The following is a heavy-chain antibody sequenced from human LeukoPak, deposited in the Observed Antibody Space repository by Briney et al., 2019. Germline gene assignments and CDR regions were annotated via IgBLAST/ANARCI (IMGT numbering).Heavy chain of an antibody. J-gene: IGHJ4*02. Sequence: SETLSLTCTVSGGSISSYYWSWIRQPPGKGLEWIEYIYYSGSTNYNPSLKSRVTISVDTSKNQFSLKLSSVTAADTAVYYCARVDTAILPYFDYWGQGTLVTVSS. CDR3: ARVDTAILPYFDY. D-gene: IGHD5-18*01. CDR1: GGSISSYY. CDR2: IYYSGST. V-gene: IGHV4-59*01.